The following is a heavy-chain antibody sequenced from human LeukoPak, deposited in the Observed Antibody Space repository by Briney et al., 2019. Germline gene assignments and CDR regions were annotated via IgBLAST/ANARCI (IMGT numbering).Heavy chain of an antibody. V-gene: IGHV3-66*04. D-gene: IGHD6-13*01. CDR2: IYSGGST. Sequence: GGSLRLSCAASGFTVSGNYVSWVRQAPGKGLEWVSVIYSGGSTYYADSVKGRFTISRDNSKNTLYLQMNSLRAEDTAVCYCARRPSSSWYSPFDYWGQGTLVTVSS. CDR3: ARRPSSSWYSPFDY. J-gene: IGHJ4*02. CDR1: GFTVSGNY.